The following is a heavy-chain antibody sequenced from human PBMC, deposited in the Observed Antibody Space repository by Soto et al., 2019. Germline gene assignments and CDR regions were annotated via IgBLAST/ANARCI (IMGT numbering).Heavy chain of an antibody. CDR2: VSGGGTNT. D-gene: IGHD6-6*01. CDR1: GFIFTNYA. V-gene: IGHV3-23*01. Sequence: SGGSLRLSCAASGFIFTNYAMNWVRQPPGKVLEWVTAVSGGGTNTHYAGSVKGRFSISTDNSKDPLYLQMHSLRAEDTALYYCSKSKRGRTSSDAAFDIWGPGTMVTVSS. CDR3: SKSKRGRTSSDAAFDI. J-gene: IGHJ3*02.